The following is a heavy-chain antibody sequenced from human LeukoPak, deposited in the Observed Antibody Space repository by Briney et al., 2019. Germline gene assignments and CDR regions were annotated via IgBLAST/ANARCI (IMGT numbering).Heavy chain of an antibody. V-gene: IGHV1-18*01. CDR2: ISAYNGNT. CDR1: GYTFTSYG. CDR3: ARSYDSSGYYYPTPFDY. D-gene: IGHD3-22*01. Sequence: ASVKVSCKASGYTFTSYGISWVRQAPGQGLEWMGWISAYNGNTNYEQKLHARVTMTTDTSTSTDYMELRSLRTDDSAVYNCARSYDSSGYYYPTPFDYWGQGTLVTVSS. J-gene: IGHJ4*02.